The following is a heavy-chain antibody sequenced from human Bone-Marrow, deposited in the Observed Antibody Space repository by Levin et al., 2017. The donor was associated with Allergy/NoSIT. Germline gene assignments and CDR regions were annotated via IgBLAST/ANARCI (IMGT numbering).Heavy chain of an antibody. D-gene: IGHD3-16*01. J-gene: IGHJ6*02. V-gene: IGHV3-21*06. CDR3: ASWAMFYYDGSDFDYFYYSMDV. Sequence: GGSLRLSCAASGLSFSNYDMNWVRQAPGKGLEWVSSISSGSSHIDYADSVKGRFTISRDNAKNSLYLQMNSLRVEDTAVYFCASWAMFYYDGSDFDYFYYSMDVCGQGTTVTVSS. CDR2: ISSGSSHI. CDR1: GLSFSNYD.